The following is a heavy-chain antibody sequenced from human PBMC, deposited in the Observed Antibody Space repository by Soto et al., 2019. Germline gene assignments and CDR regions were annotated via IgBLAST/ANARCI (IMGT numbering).Heavy chain of an antibody. CDR3: ARDFQTPPYDFWSGYPRTNWFDL. Sequence: GGSLRLSCAASEFTFSAYAMHWVRQAPGKGLEWVAVISYDGSNKDYADSVKGRFSISRDNSRNTLYLQMNSLRAEDTAVYYCARDFQTPPYDFWSGYPRTNWFDLWGQGTLVTVSS. J-gene: IGHJ5*02. D-gene: IGHD3-3*01. CDR2: ISYDGSNK. CDR1: EFTFSAYA. V-gene: IGHV3-30-3*01.